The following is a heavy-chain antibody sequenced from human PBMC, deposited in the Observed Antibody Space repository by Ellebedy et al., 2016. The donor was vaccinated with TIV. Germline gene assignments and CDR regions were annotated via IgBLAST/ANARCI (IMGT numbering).Heavy chain of an antibody. Sequence: GESLKISXAASGITFTNAWMTWVRQSPGKGLEWVGLIRSKAYGETTEYAAPVKGRFSISRDDSKNTLYLQMNSLKTEDTGVYYCTTQGVGGVINYWGQGTLVTVSS. CDR1: GITFTNAW. CDR3: TTQGVGGVINY. J-gene: IGHJ4*02. CDR2: IRSKAYGETT. D-gene: IGHD3-16*01. V-gene: IGHV3-15*01.